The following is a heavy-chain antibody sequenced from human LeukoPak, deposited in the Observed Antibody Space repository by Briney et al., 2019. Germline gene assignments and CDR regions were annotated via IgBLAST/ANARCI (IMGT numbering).Heavy chain of an antibody. Sequence: GGSLRLSCAASGFTFSSYAMSWVRQAPGKGLEWVAVISYDGSNKYYADSVKGRFTISRDNSKNTLYLQMNSLGAEDTAVYYCARDDKGYGAFDIWGQGTMVTVSS. CDR1: GFTFSSYA. J-gene: IGHJ3*02. D-gene: IGHD3-16*01. V-gene: IGHV3-30*04. CDR2: ISYDGSNK. CDR3: ARDDKGYGAFDI.